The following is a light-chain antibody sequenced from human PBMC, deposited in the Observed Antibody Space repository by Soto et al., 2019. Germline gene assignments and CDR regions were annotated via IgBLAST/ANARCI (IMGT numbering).Light chain of an antibody. Sequence: EIVLTQSPGTLSLSPGERATLCCRASQSVSSSYLAWYQQKPGQAPRLLIYGTSSRATDIPDRFSGSGSGTDFTLTISRLEPEDFVVYYCQQRNNWPITFGQGTRLEIK. CDR3: QQRNNWPIT. V-gene: IGKV3D-20*02. CDR1: QSVSSSY. J-gene: IGKJ5*01. CDR2: GTS.